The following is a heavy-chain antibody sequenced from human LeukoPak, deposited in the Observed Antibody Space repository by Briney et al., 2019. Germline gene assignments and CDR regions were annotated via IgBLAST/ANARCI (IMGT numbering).Heavy chain of an antibody. CDR1: GFTFTTYG. D-gene: IGHD6-13*01. CDR2: IQNDEIDK. CDR3: ASCIAAAGTDYYYYYGMDV. V-gene: IGHV3-30*02. Sequence: GGSLRLSCAASGFTFTTYGMHWVRQAPGKGLEWVAFIQNDEIDKFYADSVKGRFTISRDNSKNTLYLQMSSLRAEDTAVYYCASCIAAAGTDYYYYYGMDVWGQGTTVTVSS. J-gene: IGHJ6*02.